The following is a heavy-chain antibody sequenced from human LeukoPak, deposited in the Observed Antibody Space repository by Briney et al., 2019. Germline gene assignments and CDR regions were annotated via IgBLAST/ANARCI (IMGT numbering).Heavy chain of an antibody. J-gene: IGHJ4*02. CDR1: GYPFNEYF. D-gene: IGHD5-12*01. V-gene: IGHV1-2*02. Sequence: ASVKVSCKASGYPFNEYFIHWVRQAPGQGLEWMGWINPNSGGTNYAQKFQGRVTMTRDTSISTVYMEMSSLRPEDTAVYYCAKATRGAFDYWGQGTLVTVSS. CDR2: INPNSGGT. CDR3: AKATRGAFDY.